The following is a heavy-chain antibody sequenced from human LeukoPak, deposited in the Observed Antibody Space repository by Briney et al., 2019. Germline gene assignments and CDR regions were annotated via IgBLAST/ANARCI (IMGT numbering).Heavy chain of an antibody. CDR3: ARRGYYDSSGYVFDY. J-gene: IGHJ4*02. V-gene: IGHV4-34*01. CDR2: INHSGST. D-gene: IGHD3-22*01. Sequence: SETLSLTCAVYGGSFSGYYWSWIRQPPGKGLEWIGEINHSGSTNYNPSLKSRVTISVDTSMNQFSLKLSSVTAADTAVYYCARRGYYDSSGYVFDYWGQGTLVTVSS. CDR1: GGSFSGYY.